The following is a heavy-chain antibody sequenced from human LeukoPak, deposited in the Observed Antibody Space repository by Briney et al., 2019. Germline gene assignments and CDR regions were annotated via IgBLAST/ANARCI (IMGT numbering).Heavy chain of an antibody. CDR1: GFTFSSYG. J-gene: IGHJ4*02. V-gene: IGHV3-33*01. CDR2: IWYDGSNK. CDR3: ARDRGDIAARPRNYFDY. D-gene: IGHD6-6*01. Sequence: GRSLRLSCAASGFTFSSYGMHWVRQAPGKGLEWVAVIWYDGSNKYYVDSVKGRFAISRDNSKNTLYLQMNRLRAEDTAVYYCARDRGDIAARPRNYFDYWGQGTLVTVSS.